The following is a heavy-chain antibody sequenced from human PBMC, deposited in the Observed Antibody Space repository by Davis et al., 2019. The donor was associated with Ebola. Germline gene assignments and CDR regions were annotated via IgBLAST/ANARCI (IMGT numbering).Heavy chain of an antibody. V-gene: IGHV3-48*04. CDR3: ARDAFSLSRYDTEDH. D-gene: IGHD3-9*01. CDR1: GYTFSSFW. CDR2: ISGSATST. Sequence: PGGSLRLSCKGSGYTFSSFWMHWVRQAPGKGLEWVSYISGSATSTFYADSVKGRFTISRDNARDSLYLQMDSLRVEDTAIYYCARDAFSLSRYDTEDHWGQGTLVTVSS. J-gene: IGHJ4*02.